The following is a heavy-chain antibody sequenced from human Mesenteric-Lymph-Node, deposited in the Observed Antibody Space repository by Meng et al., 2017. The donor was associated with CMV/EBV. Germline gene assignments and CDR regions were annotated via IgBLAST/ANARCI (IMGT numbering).Heavy chain of an antibody. Sequence: SETLSLTCTVSGGSITAYYWTWIRQPPGKGLEWIGCVYDSGNTNYNPSFQSRVTISVDTSKNQFSLRLSSVTAADTAVYYCARLNQLLYRENWFDPWGQGTLVTVSS. CDR3: ARLNQLLYRENWFDP. V-gene: IGHV4-59*01. D-gene: IGHD2-2*02. CDR1: GGSITAYY. J-gene: IGHJ5*02. CDR2: VYDSGNT.